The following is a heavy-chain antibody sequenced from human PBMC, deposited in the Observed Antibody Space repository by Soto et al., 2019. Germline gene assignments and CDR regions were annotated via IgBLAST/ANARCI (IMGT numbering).Heavy chain of an antibody. CDR3: ARGYYDILDV. Sequence: SVKVSCKASGGTFSSYSISWVRQAPGQGLECMGGIIPIFGTANYAQKFQGRVTITADESTSTAYMELSSLRSEDTAVYYCARGYYDILDVWGQGTTVTVPS. CDR1: GGTFSSYS. D-gene: IGHD3-9*01. J-gene: IGHJ6*02. V-gene: IGHV1-69*13. CDR2: IIPIFGTA.